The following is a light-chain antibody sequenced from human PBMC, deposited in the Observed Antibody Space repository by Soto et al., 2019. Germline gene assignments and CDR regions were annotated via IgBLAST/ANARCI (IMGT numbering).Light chain of an antibody. CDR2: EDN. Sequence: QSALTQPPSASGSPGQSVTISCTGTSSDVGGYKYVSWYQQHPGKAPKLMIFEDNKRPSGVPDRFSGSKSGNTAFLTVSGLQAEDEADYYCSSYAGINNLGVFGTGTKLTVL. CDR3: SSYAGINNLGV. V-gene: IGLV2-8*01. CDR1: SSDVGGYKY. J-gene: IGLJ1*01.